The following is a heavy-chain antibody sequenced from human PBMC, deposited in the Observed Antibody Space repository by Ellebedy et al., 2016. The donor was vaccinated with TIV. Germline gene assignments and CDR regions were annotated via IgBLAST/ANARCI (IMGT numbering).Heavy chain of an antibody. J-gene: IGHJ5*02. CDR3: ARGPPIAARTSWFDP. Sequence: GESLKISCAASGFTFSNYWMSWVRQAPGKGLEWVANIKQDGSEKYSVDSVKGRFTISRDNAKDSLYLQMNSLRAEDTAVYYCARGPPIAARTSWFDPWGQGTLVTVSS. D-gene: IGHD6-13*01. CDR2: IKQDGSEK. CDR1: GFTFSNYW. V-gene: IGHV3-7*01.